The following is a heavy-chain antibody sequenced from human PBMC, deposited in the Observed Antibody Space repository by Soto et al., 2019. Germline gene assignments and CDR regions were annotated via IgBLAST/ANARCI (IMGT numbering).Heavy chain of an antibody. CDR3: ARGYYDSSGYYNPFDY. D-gene: IGHD3-22*01. CDR1: GDTFSSYA. V-gene: IGHV1-69*13. CDR2: IIPIFGTA. Sequence: PVKLYCKTSGDTFSSYAISWVRQAHRQGLEWMGGIIPIFGTANYAQKFQGRVTITADESTSTAYMELSSLRSEDTAVYYCARGYYDSSGYYNPFDYWGQGTLVTVSS. J-gene: IGHJ4*02.